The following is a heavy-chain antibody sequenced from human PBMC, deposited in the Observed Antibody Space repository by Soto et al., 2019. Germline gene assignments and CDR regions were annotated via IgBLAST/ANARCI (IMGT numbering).Heavy chain of an antibody. V-gene: IGHV4-31*03. CDR3: ARDIVVVPAPPRKEHYYYYGMDV. CDR1: GGSISSGGYY. Sequence: PSETLSLTCTVSGGSISSGGYYWSWIRQHPGKGLEWIGYIYYSGSTYYNPSLKSRVTISVDTSKNQFSLKLSSVTAADTAVYYCARDIVVVPAPPRKEHYYYYGMDVWGQGNTVTVSS. J-gene: IGHJ6*02. D-gene: IGHD2-2*01. CDR2: IYYSGST.